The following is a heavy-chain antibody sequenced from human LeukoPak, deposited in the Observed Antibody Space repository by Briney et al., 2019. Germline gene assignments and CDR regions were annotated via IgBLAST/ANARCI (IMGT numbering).Heavy chain of an antibody. D-gene: IGHD2-21*02. CDR3: ARGDIDAFDI. CDR1: GGSISSYY. Sequence: PSETLSLTCTVSGGSISSYYWSWIRQPPGKGLEWIGYIYYSGSTNYNPSLKSRVTISVDTSKNQFSLKLSSVTATDTAVYYCARGDIDAFDIWGQGTMVTVSS. CDR2: IYYSGST. J-gene: IGHJ3*02. V-gene: IGHV4-59*12.